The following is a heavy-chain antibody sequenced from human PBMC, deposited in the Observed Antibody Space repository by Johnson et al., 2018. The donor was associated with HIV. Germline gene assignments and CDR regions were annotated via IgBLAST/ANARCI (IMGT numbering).Heavy chain of an antibody. CDR2: ISYDGSNK. D-gene: IGHD4-23*01. CDR3: ARGLRRTTVGNDAFDI. V-gene: IGHV3-30*14. CDR1: GFTFSSYA. J-gene: IGHJ3*02. Sequence: QVQLVESGGGVVQPGTSLRLSCAASGFTFSSYAMHWVRQAPGKGLEWVAVISYDGSNKYYADSVKGRFTISRDNAKNTLYLQMNSLRAEDTAVYYCARGLRRTTVGNDAFDIWGQGTMVTVSS.